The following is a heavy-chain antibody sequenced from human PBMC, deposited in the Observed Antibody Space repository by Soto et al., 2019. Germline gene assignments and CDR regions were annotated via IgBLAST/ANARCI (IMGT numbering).Heavy chain of an antibody. V-gene: IGHV1-69*13. D-gene: IGHD3-9*01. CDR3: ARDRRTYYDILGFDP. CDR2: IIPIFGTA. CDR1: GGTFSSYA. Sequence: SVKVSCKASGGTFSSYAISWVRQAPGQGLEWMGGIIPIFGTANYAQKFQGRVTITADESTSTAYMELSSLRSEDTAVYYCARDRRTYYDILGFDPWGQGTLVTVSS. J-gene: IGHJ5*02.